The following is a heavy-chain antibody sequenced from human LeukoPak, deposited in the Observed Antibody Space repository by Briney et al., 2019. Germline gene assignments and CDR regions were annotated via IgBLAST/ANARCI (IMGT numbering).Heavy chain of an antibody. V-gene: IGHV1-2*02. CDR1: GYTFTDYY. J-gene: IGHJ4*02. CDR2: INPNSGGT. D-gene: IGHD4-11*01. Sequence: GASVKVSCKASGYTFTDYYMHWVRQAPGQGLEWMGWINPNSGGTKYAQKFQGRVTLTRDTSTSTAYMELARLRSDDTAVYYCATYDYTFFDYWGQGTLVTVSS. CDR3: ATYDYTFFDY.